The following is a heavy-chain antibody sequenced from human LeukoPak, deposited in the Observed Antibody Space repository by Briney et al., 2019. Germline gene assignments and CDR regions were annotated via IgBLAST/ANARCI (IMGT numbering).Heavy chain of an antibody. CDR1: GFTFSSYS. V-gene: IGHV3-21*01. CDR3: AGVRSGYSYGFDY. Sequence: GGSLRLSCAASGFTFSSYSMNWVRQAPGKGLEWVSSISSSSSYIYYADSVKGRFTISRDNAKNSLYLQMNSLRAEDTAVYYCAGVRSGYSYGFDYWGQGTLVTVSS. J-gene: IGHJ4*02. D-gene: IGHD5-18*01. CDR2: ISSSSSYI.